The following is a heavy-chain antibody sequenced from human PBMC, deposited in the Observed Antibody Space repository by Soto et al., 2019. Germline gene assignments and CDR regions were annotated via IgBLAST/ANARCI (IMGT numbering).Heavy chain of an antibody. J-gene: IGHJ6*03. CDR3: GRWGGAAGRYFMDV. CDR2: TRNKANSYST. D-gene: IGHD6-13*01. Sequence: GGSLRLSCAASGFTSSDHYMDWVRQAPGKGLEWVGRTRNKANSYSTEYAASVKGRFTISSDESKNSLYLQMNSLKTEDTAVCYCGRWGGAAGRYFMDVWGKGTTVTVSS. V-gene: IGHV3-72*01. CDR1: GFTSSDHY.